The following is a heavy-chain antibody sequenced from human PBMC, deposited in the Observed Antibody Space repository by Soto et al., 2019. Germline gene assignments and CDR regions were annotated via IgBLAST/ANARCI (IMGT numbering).Heavy chain of an antibody. CDR3: TRWLGYSAGSDV. CDR1: GYSFTNDD. D-gene: IGHD5-18*01. J-gene: IGHJ6*02. Sequence: QVQLVQSGAEVKRPGASVTVSCKASGYSFTNDDISWVRRATGQGLEWMGWMSPKTGNTGFAQKFQGRVTMTRNTSITTAHMELTSLRSDDTAVYYCTRWLGYSAGSDVWGQGTTVTVSS. CDR2: MSPKTGNT. V-gene: IGHV1-8*02.